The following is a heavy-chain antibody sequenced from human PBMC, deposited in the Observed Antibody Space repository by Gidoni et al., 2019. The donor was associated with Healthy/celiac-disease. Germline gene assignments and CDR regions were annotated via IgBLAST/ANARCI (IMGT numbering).Heavy chain of an antibody. D-gene: IGHD6-19*01. Sequence: HLQLQESGPGLVKPSETLSLTCTVSGGSISSRSNYWGWIRQPPGKGLEWIGSTYYSGSTYYNPSLKSRVTISVDTSKNQFSLKLSSVTASDTALFYCATILNVAVAGFDYWGQGTLVTVSS. CDR1: GGSISSRSNY. CDR3: ATILNVAVAGFDY. V-gene: IGHV4-39*01. CDR2: TYYSGST. J-gene: IGHJ4*02.